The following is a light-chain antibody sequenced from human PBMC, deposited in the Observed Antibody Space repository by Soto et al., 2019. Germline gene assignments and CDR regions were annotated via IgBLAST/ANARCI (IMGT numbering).Light chain of an antibody. CDR1: QSINRH. V-gene: IGKV3-11*01. J-gene: IGKJ4*01. CDR2: DAS. CDR3: QQRSNWPPVT. Sequence: EIVLTQSPATLSLSPGERATLSCRASQSINRHLAWYRQKPGQAPRLLIYDASNRATGIRAMFSGSGSGADFTLPISSLDPEDLGDYYCQQRSNWPPVTFCGGTKGEIK.